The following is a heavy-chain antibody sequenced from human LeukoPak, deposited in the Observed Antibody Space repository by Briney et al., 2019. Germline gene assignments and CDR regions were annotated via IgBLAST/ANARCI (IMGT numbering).Heavy chain of an antibody. Sequence: GGSLRLSCAASGFTFSSYSLNWVRQTPGKGLEWVSYISSDSRMVNYADSVKGRFAISRDTSKNTLYLQMNSLRAEDTAVYYCAKVGPSLVRGLIRGGARYYYNYMDVWGKGTTVTISS. D-gene: IGHD3-10*01. V-gene: IGHV3-48*01. CDR3: AKVGPSLVRGLIRGGARYYYNYMDV. J-gene: IGHJ6*03. CDR1: GFTFSSYS. CDR2: ISSDSRMV.